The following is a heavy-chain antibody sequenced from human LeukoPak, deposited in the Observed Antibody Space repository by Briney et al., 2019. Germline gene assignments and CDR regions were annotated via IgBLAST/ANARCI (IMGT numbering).Heavy chain of an antibody. CDR3: AKGHLGATRTFDY. Sequence: PGGSLRLSCAASGFTFDDYATHWVRQAPGKGLEWVSGISWNSGSIGYADSVKGRFTISRDNAKNSLYLQMNSLRAEDTALYYCAKGHLGATRTFDYWGQGTLVTVSS. V-gene: IGHV3-9*01. CDR2: ISWNSGSI. J-gene: IGHJ4*02. D-gene: IGHD3-16*01. CDR1: GFTFDDYA.